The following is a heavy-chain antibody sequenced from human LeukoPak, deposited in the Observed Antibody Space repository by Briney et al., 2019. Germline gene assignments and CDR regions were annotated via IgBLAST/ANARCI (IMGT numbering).Heavy chain of an antibody. V-gene: IGHV1-46*01. CDR3: ARPMTTVETRRRDWYFDL. CDR1: GYTFTSYG. D-gene: IGHD4-23*01. CDR2: INPSGGST. J-gene: IGHJ2*01. Sequence: SVKVSCKASGYTFTSYGISWVRQAPGQGLEWMGIINPSGGSTSYAQKFQGRVTMTRDTSTSTVYMELSSLRSEDTAVYYCARPMTTVETRRRDWYFDLWGRGTLVTVSS.